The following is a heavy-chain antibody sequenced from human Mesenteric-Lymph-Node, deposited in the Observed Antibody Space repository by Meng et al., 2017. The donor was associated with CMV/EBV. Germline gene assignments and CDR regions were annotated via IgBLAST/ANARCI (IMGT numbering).Heavy chain of an antibody. CDR2: IYYSGST. D-gene: IGHD2-2*02. J-gene: IGHJ1*01. V-gene: IGHV4-39*01. CDR1: SYS. Sequence: SYSWAWNRQPPGKGLEWIGSIYYSGSTYYTPSLKSRVTISVDTSKNQFSLKLSSVTAADTAVYYCARLPNLVVVPAAIPPRAEYFQHWGQGTLVTVSS. CDR3: ARLPNLVVVPAAIPPRAEYFQH.